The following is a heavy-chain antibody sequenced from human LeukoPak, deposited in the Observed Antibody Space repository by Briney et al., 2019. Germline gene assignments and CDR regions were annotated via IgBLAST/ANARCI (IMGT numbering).Heavy chain of an antibody. CDR3: ATYGYSSRWGGFDY. CDR2: FDPEDGET. D-gene: IGHD5-18*01. V-gene: IGHV1-24*01. Sequence: ASVKVSCKVSGYTLTELSMHWVRQAPGKGLEWMRGFDPEDGETIYAHKFQGRVTMTEDTSTDTAYMELSSLRSEDTAVYYCATYGYSSRWGGFDYWGQGTLVTVSS. J-gene: IGHJ4*02. CDR1: GYTLTELS.